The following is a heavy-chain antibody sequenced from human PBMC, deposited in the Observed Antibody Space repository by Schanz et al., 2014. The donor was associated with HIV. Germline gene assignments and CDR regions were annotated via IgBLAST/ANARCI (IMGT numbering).Heavy chain of an antibody. CDR1: GFTFSSFS. CDR3: ARVVYDTQTGSYNGGWYYFDN. J-gene: IGHJ4*02. D-gene: IGHD3-9*01. Sequence: EVQLVESGGGLVKPGGSLRLSCAASGFTFSSFSMNWVRQAPGKGLEWVSSISSTGGYIYYADSVRGRFTISRDNAKNFLYLQMNSLRAEDTAVYYCARVVYDTQTGSYNGGWYYFDNWGQGTLVTVSS. CDR2: ISSTGGYI. V-gene: IGHV3-21*04.